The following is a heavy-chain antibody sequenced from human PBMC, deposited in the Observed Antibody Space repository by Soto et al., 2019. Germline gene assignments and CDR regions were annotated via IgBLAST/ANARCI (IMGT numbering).Heavy chain of an antibody. CDR1: GGSISSGGYY. CDR2: IYYSGST. Sequence: KASETLSLTCTVSGGSISSGGYYWSWIRQHPGKGLEWIGYIYYSGSTYYNPSLKSRVTISVDTSKNQFSLKLSSVTAADTAVYYCARKSIVGSRGAFDIWGQGTMVTVSS. J-gene: IGHJ3*02. D-gene: IGHD1-26*01. V-gene: IGHV4-31*03. CDR3: ARKSIVGSRGAFDI.